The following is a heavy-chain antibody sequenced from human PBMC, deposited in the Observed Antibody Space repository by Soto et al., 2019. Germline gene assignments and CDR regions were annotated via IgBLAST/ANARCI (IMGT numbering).Heavy chain of an antibody. CDR3: ARVGMHVQGVVVPAAIPTNWFDP. CDR1: GYTFTSYG. D-gene: IGHD2-2*01. CDR2: ISAYNGNT. Sequence: QVQLVRSGAEVKKPGASVKVSCKASGYTFTSYGISWVRQAPGQGLEWMGWISAYNGNTNYAQKLQGRVTMTTDTATSTAYMELRSLRSDDTAVYYCARVGMHVQGVVVPAAIPTNWFDPWGQGTLVTVSS. V-gene: IGHV1-18*01. J-gene: IGHJ5*02.